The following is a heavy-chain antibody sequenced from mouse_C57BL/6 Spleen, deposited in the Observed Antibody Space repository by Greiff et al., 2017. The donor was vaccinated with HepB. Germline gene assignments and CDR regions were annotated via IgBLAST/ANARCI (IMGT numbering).Heavy chain of an antibody. CDR1: GYTFTSYG. D-gene: IGHD2-5*01. CDR3: ARSDYSKGYFDY. CDR2: IYPRSGNT. V-gene: IGHV1-81*01. Sequence: QVQLQQSGAELARPGASVKLSCKASGYTFTSYGISWVKQRTGQGLEWIGEIYPRSGNTYYNEKFKGKATLTADKSSSTAYMELRSLTSEDSAVYFCARSDYSKGYFDYWGQGTTLTVSS. J-gene: IGHJ2*01.